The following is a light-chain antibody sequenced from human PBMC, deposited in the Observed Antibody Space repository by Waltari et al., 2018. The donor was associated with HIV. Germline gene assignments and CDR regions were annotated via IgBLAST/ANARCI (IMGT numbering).Light chain of an antibody. J-gene: IGKJ5*01. Sequence: IVMTQSPLSLSVTPGHPASISCKSSQSLRHSDGKTYLYWYFQKPGHPPKILIFEVSNRFAGVPDRFSGSGSGTDFIPTISRVETEDVVIYYCMQSLQVPSITFGQGTRLEIK. CDR2: EVS. V-gene: IGKV2D-29*01. CDR3: MQSLQVPSIT. CDR1: QSLRHSDGKTY.